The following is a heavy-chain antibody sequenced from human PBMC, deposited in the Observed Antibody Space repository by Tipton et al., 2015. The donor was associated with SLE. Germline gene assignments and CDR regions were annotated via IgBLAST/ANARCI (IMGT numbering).Heavy chain of an antibody. V-gene: IGHV4-34*01. Sequence: GLVKPSETLSLTCAVYGGSFSGYYWSWIRQPPGKGLEWIGEINHSGSTNYNPSLKSRVTISVDTSKNQFSLKLSSVTAADTAVYYCARGPPAAAGMGGYYYYYMDVWGKGTTVTVSS. CDR1: GGSFSGYY. J-gene: IGHJ6*03. CDR2: INHSGST. D-gene: IGHD6-13*01. CDR3: ARGPPAAAGMGGYYYYYMDV.